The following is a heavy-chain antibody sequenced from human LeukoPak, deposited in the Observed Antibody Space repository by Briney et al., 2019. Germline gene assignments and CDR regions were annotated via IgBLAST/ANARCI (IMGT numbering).Heavy chain of an antibody. CDR2: ISGSGGST. Sequence: GGSLRLSCAASGFTFSSYARSWVRQAPGKGLEWVSAISGSGGSTYYADSVKGRFTISRDNSKNTLYLQMNSLRAEDTAVYYCASYHGSGSYYFDYWGQGTLVTVSS. V-gene: IGHV3-23*01. D-gene: IGHD3-10*01. CDR3: ASYHGSGSYYFDY. CDR1: GFTFSSYA. J-gene: IGHJ4*02.